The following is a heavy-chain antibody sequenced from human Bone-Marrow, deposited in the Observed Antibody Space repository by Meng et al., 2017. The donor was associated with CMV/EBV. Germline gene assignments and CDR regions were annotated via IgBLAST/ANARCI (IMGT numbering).Heavy chain of an antibody. D-gene: IGHD4-23*01. CDR2: IWSDGTKN. Sequence: GGSLRLSCAASGFSFSNYGIHWVRQAPGKGMEWVAVIWSDGTKNYYADSVKGRLTISRDNSKNIIYLQMNNLGAEDTALYNCARDWSGGNSGFHEYWGQGTLVTVSS. V-gene: IGHV3-33*01. J-gene: IGHJ4*02. CDR3: ARDWSGGNSGFHEY. CDR1: GFSFSNYG.